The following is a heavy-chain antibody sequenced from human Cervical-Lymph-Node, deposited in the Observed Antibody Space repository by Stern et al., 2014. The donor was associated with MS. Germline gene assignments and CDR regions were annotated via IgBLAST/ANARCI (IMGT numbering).Heavy chain of an antibody. D-gene: IGHD2-2*02. CDR3: AGSYCNSTSCYIDY. CDR1: GYSFSGYY. CDR2: INPNSGGT. V-gene: IGHV1-2*06. J-gene: IGHJ4*02. Sequence: QVQLGQSGAEVKKPGASVKVSCKASGYSFSGYYIHWVRQAPGQGLEWMGRINPNSGGTSYAQKFQGRVTMTRDTSINTAYMELSRLRSDDTAVYYCAGSYCNSTSCYIDYWGQGTLVTVSS.